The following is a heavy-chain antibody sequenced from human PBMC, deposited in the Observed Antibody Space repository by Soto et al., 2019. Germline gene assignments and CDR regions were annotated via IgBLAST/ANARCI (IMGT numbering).Heavy chain of an antibody. J-gene: IGHJ6*02. V-gene: IGHV1-3*01. Sequence: ASVTVSCKASGYTFTSYAMHWVRQDPGQRLEWMGWINAGNGNTKYSQKFQGRVTITRDTSASTAYMELSSLRSEDTAVYYCARAWGYCTNGVCYQNYYYGMDVWGQGTTVTVSS. CDR3: ARAWGYCTNGVCYQNYYYGMDV. CDR2: INAGNGNT. CDR1: GYTFTSYA. D-gene: IGHD2-8*01.